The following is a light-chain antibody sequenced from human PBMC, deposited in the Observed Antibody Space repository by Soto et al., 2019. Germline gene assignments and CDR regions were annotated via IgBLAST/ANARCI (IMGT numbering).Light chain of an antibody. CDR2: AVS. J-gene: IGLJ1*01. CDR3: CSYTVSGTYV. V-gene: IGLV2-14*01. Sequence: LTQPASVSGSPGQSITISCTGTSSDVGGYNYVSWYQQHPGKAPKLMIYAVSNRPSGVSNRFSGSKSGNTATLTISGLQAEDEADYYCCSYTVSGTYVFGTGTKVTVL. CDR1: SSDVGGYNY.